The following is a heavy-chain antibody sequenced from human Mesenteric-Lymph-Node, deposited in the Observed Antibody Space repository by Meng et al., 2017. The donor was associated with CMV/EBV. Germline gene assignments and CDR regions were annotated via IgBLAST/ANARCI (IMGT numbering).Heavy chain of an antibody. J-gene: IGHJ6*02. Sequence: GESLKISCAASGFIFSNYGMDWVRLAPGKGLEWVAFIRYDGNKIFYADFVKGRFTISRDNSKNTLYLQMNSLSAEDTAVYYCAADYSNPLDYYYDAVDVWSQGTTVTVSS. CDR3: AADYSNPLDYYYDAVDV. D-gene: IGHD4-11*01. CDR2: IRYDGNKI. V-gene: IGHV3-30*02. CDR1: GFIFSNYG.